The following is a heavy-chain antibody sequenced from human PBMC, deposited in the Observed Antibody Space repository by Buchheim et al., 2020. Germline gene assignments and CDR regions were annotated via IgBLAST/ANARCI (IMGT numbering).Heavy chain of an antibody. CDR2: INHSGST. D-gene: IGHD3-10*01. J-gene: IGHJ6*02. CDR1: GGSFSGYY. Sequence: QVQLQQWGAGLLKPSETLSLTCAVYGGSFSGYYWSWIRQPPGKGLEWIGEINHSGSTNYNPSLKSRVTISVDTPTNQFSLKLSSVTAADTAVYYCAYGSGSYPYYYGMDVWGQGTT. CDR3: AYGSGSYPYYYGMDV. V-gene: IGHV4-34*01.